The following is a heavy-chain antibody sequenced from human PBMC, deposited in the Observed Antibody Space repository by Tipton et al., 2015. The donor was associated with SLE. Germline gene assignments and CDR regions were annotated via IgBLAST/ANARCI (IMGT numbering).Heavy chain of an antibody. D-gene: IGHD1-7*01. J-gene: IGHJ4*02. CDR2: INHSGST. CDR3: ARAQNSSMGY. CDR1: GGSFSGYY. V-gene: IGHV4-34*01. Sequence: TLSLTCAVYGGSFSGYYWSWIRQPPGKGLEWIGEINHSGSTNYNPSLKSRFTISVDTSKNQFSLKLSSVTAADTAVYYCARAQNSSMGYWGQGTLVTVSS.